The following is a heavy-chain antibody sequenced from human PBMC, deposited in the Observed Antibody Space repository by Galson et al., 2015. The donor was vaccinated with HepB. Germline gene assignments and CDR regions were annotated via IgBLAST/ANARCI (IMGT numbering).Heavy chain of an antibody. D-gene: IGHD5-12*01. CDR2: ISAYNGNT. Sequence: SVKVSCKASGGTFSSYTISWVRQAPGQGLEWMGWISAYNGNTNYAQKLQGRVTMTTDTSTSTAYMELRSLRSDDAAVYYCARVGSGYGPIDYWGQGTLVTVSS. J-gene: IGHJ4*02. CDR1: GGTFSSYT. CDR3: ARVGSGYGPIDY. V-gene: IGHV1-18*01.